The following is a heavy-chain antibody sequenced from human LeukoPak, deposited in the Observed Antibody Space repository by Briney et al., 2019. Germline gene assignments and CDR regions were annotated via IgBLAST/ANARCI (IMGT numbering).Heavy chain of an antibody. D-gene: IGHD5-18*01. CDR1: GYTFTGYY. J-gene: IGHJ4*02. CDR2: INSNSGGT. CDR3: ARDPVDTAMVTGGY. V-gene: IGHV1-2*02. Sequence: EASVKVSCKASGYTFTGYYKHWVRQAPGQGLEWMGWINSNSGGTNYAQKFQGRVTMTRDTSISTVYMELSRLRSDDTAVYYCARDPVDTAMVTGGYWGQGTLVTVSS.